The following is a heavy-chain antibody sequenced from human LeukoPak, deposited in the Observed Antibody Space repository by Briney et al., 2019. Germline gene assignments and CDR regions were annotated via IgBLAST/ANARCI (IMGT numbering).Heavy chain of an antibody. J-gene: IGHJ4*02. CDR2: IYSGGST. Sequence: PGGSLRLSCAASGFTVSSNYMSWVRQAPGKGLEWVSVIYSGGSTYYADSVKGRFTISRDNSKNTLYLQMNSLRAEDTAVYYCARGGGYSSGLGDYWGQGTLVTVSS. V-gene: IGHV3-53*01. D-gene: IGHD6-19*01. CDR1: GFTVSSNY. CDR3: ARGGGYSSGLGDY.